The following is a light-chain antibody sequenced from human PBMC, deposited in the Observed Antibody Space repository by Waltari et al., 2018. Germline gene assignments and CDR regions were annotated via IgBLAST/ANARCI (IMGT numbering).Light chain of an antibody. Sequence: YVLTQPPSVSVAPGQTARITCGGSNIGAKSVVWYQQRPGQAPVLVLYDDGDRPSGIPERLSGANSGNTATLTSSRVEDGDEADYYCQVWDSSNDHVIFGGGTKLTVL. CDR1: NIGAKS. J-gene: IGLJ2*01. V-gene: IGLV3-21*02. CDR2: DDG. CDR3: QVWDSSNDHVI.